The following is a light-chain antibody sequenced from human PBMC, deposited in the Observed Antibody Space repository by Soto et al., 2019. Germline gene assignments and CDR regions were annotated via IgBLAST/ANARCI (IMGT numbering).Light chain of an antibody. CDR3: QRYGSTLWT. V-gene: IGKV3-20*01. J-gene: IGKJ1*01. CDR2: GAS. CDR1: QSVSSY. Sequence: EIVLTQSPATLSLSPGERATLSCRASQSVSSYLAWYQQKPGQAPRLLIYGASSRASGIPDRFSGSGSGTDFTLTISRLEPEDFAVYYCQRYGSTLWTFGQGTKVDIK.